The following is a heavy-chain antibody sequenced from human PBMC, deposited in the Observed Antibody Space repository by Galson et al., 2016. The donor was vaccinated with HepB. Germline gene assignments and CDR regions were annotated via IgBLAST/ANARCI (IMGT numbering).Heavy chain of an antibody. CDR1: GISFSTYW. D-gene: IGHD5-18*01. CDR3: ARSRRERDRYGFAY. Sequence: SLRLSCAASGISFSTYWMNWVRLAPGKGLQWVATINKDGSEKYYVDSVKGRFSISRADANNSVYLEMSSLRAEDTAVYFCARSRRERDRYGFAYWGQGTQVAASS. CDR2: INKDGSEK. V-gene: IGHV3-7*03. J-gene: IGHJ4*02.